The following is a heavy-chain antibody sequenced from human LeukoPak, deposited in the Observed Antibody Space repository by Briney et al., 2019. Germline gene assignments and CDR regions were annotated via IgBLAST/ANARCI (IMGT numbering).Heavy chain of an antibody. D-gene: IGHD3-10*01. CDR1: GGTFSSYA. J-gene: IGHJ4*02. CDR3: AVPRYGSGSYYNEDYFDY. V-gene: IGHV1-69*05. CDR2: IIPIFGTA. Sequence: SVKVSCKASGGTFSSYAISWVRQAPGQGLEWMGGIIPIFGTANYAQKFQGRVTITTDESTSTAYMELGSLRSEDTAVYYCAVPRYGSGSYYNEDYFDYWGQGTLVTVSS.